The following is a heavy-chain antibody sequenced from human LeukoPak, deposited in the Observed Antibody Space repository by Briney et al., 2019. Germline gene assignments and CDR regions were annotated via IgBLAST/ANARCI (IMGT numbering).Heavy chain of an antibody. CDR3: AKDISWNPAGGAFDI. Sequence: ASVKVSCKASGYTFTTYYMHWVRQAPGQGLEWMGIINPSGGSTSYAQKFQGRVTMTRDTSTSTVYMELSSLRSEDTALYYCAKDISWNPAGGAFDIWGQGTMVTVSS. V-gene: IGHV1-46*01. CDR2: INPSGGST. D-gene: IGHD1-1*01. CDR1: GYTFTTYY. J-gene: IGHJ3*02.